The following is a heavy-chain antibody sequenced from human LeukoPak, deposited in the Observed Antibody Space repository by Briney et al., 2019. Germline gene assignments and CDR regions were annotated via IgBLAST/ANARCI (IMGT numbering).Heavy chain of an antibody. J-gene: IGHJ6*02. CDR3: ARSILVVPVASHLNYGVDV. D-gene: IGHD2-2*01. CDR1: GYTFAEYA. CDR2: INAGDGST. Sequence: ASVKVSCKASGYTFAEYAIHWVRQAPGQRLEWMGWINAGDGSTRYSQKFHGGVTITRDTSASTAYMELSSLRSEDTAVYYCARSILVVPVASHLNYGVDVWGQGTTVTVSS. V-gene: IGHV1-3*01.